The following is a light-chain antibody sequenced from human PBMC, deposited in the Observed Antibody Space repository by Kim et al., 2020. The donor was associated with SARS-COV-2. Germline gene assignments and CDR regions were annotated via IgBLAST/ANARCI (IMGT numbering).Light chain of an antibody. CDR1: QSVSSTY. CDR3: QQYGSSRT. CDR2: GAS. J-gene: IGKJ1*01. V-gene: IGKV3-20*01. Sequence: LSPGERATLSCRASQSVSSTYLAWYQQKPGQAPRLLIYGASSRATGIPDRFSGSGSGTDFTLTISRLEPEDFAVYYCQQYGSSRTFGQGTKVDIK.